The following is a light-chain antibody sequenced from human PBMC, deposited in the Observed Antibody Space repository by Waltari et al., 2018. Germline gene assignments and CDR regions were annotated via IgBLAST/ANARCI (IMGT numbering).Light chain of an antibody. V-gene: IGLV1-51*02. CDR1: SSNIGNNY. CDR3: GTWDSSLSGAV. Sequence: QSVLTQPPSVSAAPGQRVTISWSGGSSNIGNNYVSWYRQFPGTAPKLLIYENSERPSGIPGRFSGSKSGTSATLDITGLQAGDEADYYCGTWDSSLSGAVFGGGTHLTVL. CDR2: ENS. J-gene: IGLJ7*01.